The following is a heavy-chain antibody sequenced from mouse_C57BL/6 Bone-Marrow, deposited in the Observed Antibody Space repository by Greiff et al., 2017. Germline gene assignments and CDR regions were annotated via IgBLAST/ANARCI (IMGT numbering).Heavy chain of an antibody. V-gene: IGHV5-6*01. J-gene: IGHJ3*01. CDR1: GFTFSSYG. CDR2: ISSGGSYT. CDR3: ARPYGSSLAWFAY. Sequence: EVQLVESGGDLVKPGGSLKLSCAASGFTFSSYGMSWVRQTPDKRLEWVATISSGGSYTYYPDIVKGRFTISRDNAKNTMYLQMSSLKSEDTAMYYCARPYGSSLAWFAYWGQETLVTVSA. D-gene: IGHD1-1*01.